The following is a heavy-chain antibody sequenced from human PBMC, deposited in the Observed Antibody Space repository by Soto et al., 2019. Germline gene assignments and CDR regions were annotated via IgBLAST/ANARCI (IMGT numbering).Heavy chain of an antibody. D-gene: IGHD4-17*01. Sequence: GGSLRFSCAASGFTFSSYAMSWVRQAPGKGLEWVSAISGSGGSTYYADSVKGRFTISRDNSKNTLYLQMNSLRAEDTAVYYCAKMTRERPGSWFDPWGQGTLVTVSS. V-gene: IGHV3-23*01. CDR3: AKMTRERPGSWFDP. CDR2: ISGSGGST. CDR1: GFTFSSYA. J-gene: IGHJ5*02.